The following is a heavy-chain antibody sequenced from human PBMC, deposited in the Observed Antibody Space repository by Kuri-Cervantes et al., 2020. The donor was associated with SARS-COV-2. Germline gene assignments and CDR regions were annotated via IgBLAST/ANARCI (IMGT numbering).Heavy chain of an antibody. Sequence: KVSCKGSGYSFTSYWIGWVRQMPGKGLEWMGIIYPGDSDTRYSPSFQGQVTISADKSISTAYLQWSSLKASDTAMYYCARPESDETVSAFDYWGQGTLVTVSS. J-gene: IGHJ4*02. CDR1: GYSFTSYW. V-gene: IGHV5-51*01. D-gene: IGHD3-10*01. CDR3: ARPESDETVSAFDY. CDR2: IYPGDSDT.